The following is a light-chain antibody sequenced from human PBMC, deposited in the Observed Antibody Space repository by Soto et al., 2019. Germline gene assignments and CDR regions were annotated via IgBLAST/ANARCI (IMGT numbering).Light chain of an antibody. Sequence: EIVLTQSPATLSLFPGERATRSCRASQSVGGSFAWYQQKPGQAPRLLLYDTSSRATGIPARYSGSGSGTDFTLTISSLEPEDFAVYYCQQRSKWITVGEGTLLEIE. J-gene: IGKJ5*01. CDR3: QQRSKWIT. CDR1: QSVGGS. CDR2: DTS. V-gene: IGKV3-11*01.